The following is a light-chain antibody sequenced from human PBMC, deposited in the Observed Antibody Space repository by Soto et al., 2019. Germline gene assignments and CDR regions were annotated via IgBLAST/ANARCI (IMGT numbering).Light chain of an antibody. J-gene: IGKJ4*01. V-gene: IGKV3-11*01. CDR3: QQRSNWLPLT. CDR2: DAS. Sequence: IVLTQSRATLQFSPGERATLSCRASQCVSSYLAWYQQKPGQAPRLLIYDASNRATGIPARFSGSGSGTDFALTISSLEPEDFAVYYCQQRSNWLPLTFGGGTKVEIK. CDR1: QCVSSY.